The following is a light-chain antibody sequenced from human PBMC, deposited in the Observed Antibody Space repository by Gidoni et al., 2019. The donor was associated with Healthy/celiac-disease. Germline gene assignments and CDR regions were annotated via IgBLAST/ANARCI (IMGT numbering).Light chain of an antibody. V-gene: IGKV1-39*01. CDR3: QQSYSTPYT. Sequence: DIQMTQSPSSLSASVGGRVTITCRASQSISSYLNWYQQKPGKAPKLLIYAASSLQSGVPSRFSGSGSGTDFTLTISSLQPEDFATYYCQQSYSTPYTFXQXTKLEIK. CDR1: QSISSY. CDR2: AAS. J-gene: IGKJ2*01.